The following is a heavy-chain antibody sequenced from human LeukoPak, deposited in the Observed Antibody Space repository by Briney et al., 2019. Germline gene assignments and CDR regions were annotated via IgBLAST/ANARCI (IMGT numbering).Heavy chain of an antibody. CDR3: TRGRGSYSLDY. CDR2: ISYDGSNE. J-gene: IGHJ4*02. Sequence: GGSLRLSCAASGFTLSSYAMHWVRQAPGKGLEWGAIISYDGSNEHYADSVKGRFTISRDNSKNTLYLQMNSLRAEDTAIYYCTRGRGSYSLDYWGRGTLVTVSS. D-gene: IGHD1-26*01. V-gene: IGHV3-30*01. CDR1: GFTLSSYA.